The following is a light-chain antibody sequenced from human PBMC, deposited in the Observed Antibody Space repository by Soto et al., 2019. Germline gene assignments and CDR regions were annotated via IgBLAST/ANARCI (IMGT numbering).Light chain of an antibody. CDR3: QQYNSYSKT. V-gene: IGKV1-5*03. CDR1: QSISNW. J-gene: IGKJ1*01. CDR2: KAS. Sequence: DIQMTQSPSTLSASVGDRVTITCRASQSISNWLAWYQQKPGKAPKLLIYKASNLESGVPSRFSGSGSGTEFTLTISSLQSDDFATYYCQQYNSYSKTFGQGTKVDIK.